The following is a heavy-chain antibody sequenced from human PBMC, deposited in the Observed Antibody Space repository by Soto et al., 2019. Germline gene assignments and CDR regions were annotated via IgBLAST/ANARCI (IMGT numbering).Heavy chain of an antibody. CDR3: ARARAERERSYAFWGGAFDS. CDR2: SIPVLGTT. V-gene: IGHV1-69*01. D-gene: IGHD3-3*01. J-gene: IGHJ4*02. CDR1: GGAFSSFD. Sequence: QVQLVQSGAEVKKPGSSVKVSCKASGGAFSSFDISWVRRASGLGLEWMGGSIPVLGTTSYAQKFQGRITITADASPRTAPIELYSLRPDDTAISDCARARAERERSYAFWGGAFDSWGQGILVTGAS.